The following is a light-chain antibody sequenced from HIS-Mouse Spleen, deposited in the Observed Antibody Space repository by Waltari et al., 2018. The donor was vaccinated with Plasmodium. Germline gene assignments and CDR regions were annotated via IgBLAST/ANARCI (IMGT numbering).Light chain of an antibody. CDR3: AAWDDSLSGVV. CDR1: RSNIGSNY. CDR2: RIN. Sequence: QSVLTQPPSASGTPGQRVTLSCSGSRSNIGSNYVYWYQQLPGTAPKHLTYRINKRPSGVPDRFSGSKSGTSASLAISGLRSEDEADYYCAAWDDSLSGVVFGGGTKLTVL. V-gene: IGLV1-47*01. J-gene: IGLJ2*01.